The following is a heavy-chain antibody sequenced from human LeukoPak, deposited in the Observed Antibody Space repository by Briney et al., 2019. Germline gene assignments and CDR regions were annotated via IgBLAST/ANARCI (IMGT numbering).Heavy chain of an antibody. V-gene: IGHV3-21*01. Sequence: GGSLRLSCAASGCTFSSYSMNWVRQAPGKGLEWVSSISSSSSYIYYADSVKGRFTISRDNAKNSLYLQMNSLRAEDTAVYYCARDYEDDSSGYYNYYYYYMDVWGKGTTVTVSS. CDR2: ISSSSSYI. J-gene: IGHJ6*03. CDR3: ARDYEDDSSGYYNYYYYYMDV. D-gene: IGHD3-22*01. CDR1: GCTFSSYS.